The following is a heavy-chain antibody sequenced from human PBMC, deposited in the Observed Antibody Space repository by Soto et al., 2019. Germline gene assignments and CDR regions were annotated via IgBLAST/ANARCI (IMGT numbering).Heavy chain of an antibody. Sequence: SETLSLTCTVSGGSISSYYWSWIRQPPGKGLDWIGYIYYSGSTNYNPSLKSRVTISVDTSKNQFSLKLSSVTAADTAVYYCARLGHVYYYDSSGYRKYFQHWGQGTLVTVSP. J-gene: IGHJ1*01. CDR3: ARLGHVYYYDSSGYRKYFQH. CDR2: IYYSGST. V-gene: IGHV4-59*01. D-gene: IGHD3-22*01. CDR1: GGSISSYY.